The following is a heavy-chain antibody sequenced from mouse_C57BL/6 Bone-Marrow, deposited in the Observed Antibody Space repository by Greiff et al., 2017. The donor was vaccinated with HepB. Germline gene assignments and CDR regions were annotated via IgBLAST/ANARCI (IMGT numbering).Heavy chain of an antibody. Sequence: QVHVKQPGAELVMPGASVKLSCKASGYTFTSYWMHWVKQRPGQGLEWIGEIDPSDSYTNYNQKFKGKSTLTVDKSSSTAYMQLSSLTSEDSAVYYCARPSYSNYFYAMDYWGQGTSVTVSS. D-gene: IGHD2-5*01. CDR3: ARPSYSNYFYAMDY. J-gene: IGHJ4*01. CDR2: IDPSDSYT. V-gene: IGHV1-69*01. CDR1: GYTFTSYW.